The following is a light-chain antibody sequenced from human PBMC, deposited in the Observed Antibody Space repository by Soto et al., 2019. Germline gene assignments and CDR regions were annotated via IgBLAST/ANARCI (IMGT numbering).Light chain of an antibody. V-gene: IGLV1-44*01. Sequence: QSVLTQPPSASGTPGQRVTISCSGSSSNIGSNTVSWYQQLPGTAPKVLIYSNDQRPSGVPDRFSGSKSSTSASLAISGLQSEDEADYYCAAWDDSLNGWVFGGGTKVTVL. CDR2: SND. CDR1: SSNIGSNT. J-gene: IGLJ3*02. CDR3: AAWDDSLNGWV.